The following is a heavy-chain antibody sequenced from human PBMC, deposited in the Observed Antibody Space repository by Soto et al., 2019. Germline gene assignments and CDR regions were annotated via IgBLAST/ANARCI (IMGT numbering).Heavy chain of an antibody. CDR1: GGSISSGDYY. D-gene: IGHD3-22*01. CDR3: ARESEYYYDSSGQYEANCFDL. Sequence: SETLSLACTVSGGSISSGDYYWGWIRQPPGKGLEGIGYIYYSGSTYYNPSLKSRVTISVDTSKNQFSLKLSSVTAADTAVVYCARESEYYYDSSGQYEANCFDLWGQGTLVTVSS. J-gene: IGHJ5*02. V-gene: IGHV4-30-4*01. CDR2: IYYSGST.